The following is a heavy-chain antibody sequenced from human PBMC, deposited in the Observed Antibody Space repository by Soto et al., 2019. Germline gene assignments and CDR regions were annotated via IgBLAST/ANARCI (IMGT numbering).Heavy chain of an antibody. D-gene: IGHD6-19*01. Sequence: EVQLVESGGGLVQPGRSLRLSCTASGFTFGDYAMSWFRQAPGKGLEWVGFIRSKAYGGTTEYAASVKGRFTISRDDSKSIAYLQMNSLKTEDTAVYYCTKPIAVAGMYFEYWGQGTLVTVSS. CDR3: TKPIAVAGMYFEY. V-gene: IGHV3-49*03. J-gene: IGHJ4*02. CDR2: IRSKAYGGTT. CDR1: GFTFGDYA.